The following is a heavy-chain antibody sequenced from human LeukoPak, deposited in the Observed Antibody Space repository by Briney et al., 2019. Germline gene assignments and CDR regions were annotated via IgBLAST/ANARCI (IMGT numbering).Heavy chain of an antibody. Sequence: GESLKISCKGSGYNFTTYWIGWVRQMSGKGLEWMGITYPGDSDTRYSPSFQGQVTISADKSISTAYLQWSSLKASDTAIYYCARLNDFWSGYYNWGQGTLVTVSS. CDR2: TYPGDSDT. V-gene: IGHV5-51*01. CDR1: GYNFTTYW. D-gene: IGHD3-3*01. J-gene: IGHJ4*02. CDR3: ARLNDFWSGYYN.